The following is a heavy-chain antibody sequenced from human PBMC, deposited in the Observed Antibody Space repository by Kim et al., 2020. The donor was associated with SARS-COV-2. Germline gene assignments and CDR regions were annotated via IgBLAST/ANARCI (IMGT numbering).Heavy chain of an antibody. V-gene: IGHV1-18*01. CDR1: GYTFTNFG. CDR3: AREELYYYFTMYV. CDR2: ISPYNGKT. Sequence: ASVKVSCKASGYTFTNFGISWVRQAPGHGLEWMGWISPYNGKTDYAQKFQGKITMTADTSTSTVYMELRSLSSDDTAIFYCAREELYYYFTMYVWGQGTT. D-gene: IGHD1-7*01. J-gene: IGHJ6*02.